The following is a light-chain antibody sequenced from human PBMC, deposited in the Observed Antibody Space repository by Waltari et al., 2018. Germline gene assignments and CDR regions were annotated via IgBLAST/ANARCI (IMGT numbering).Light chain of an antibody. CDR3: QQYNDWPRT. CDR1: QSVSSN. CDR2: GAS. Sequence: EIVMTQSPAPLSGSPGERATLSCRASQSVSSNLAWYQQRPGQAPRLLISGASTRATGIPARFSGSGSGTEFTLTISILQSEDFAVYYCQQYNDWPRTFGQGTRVEVK. V-gene: IGKV3-15*01. J-gene: IGKJ1*01.